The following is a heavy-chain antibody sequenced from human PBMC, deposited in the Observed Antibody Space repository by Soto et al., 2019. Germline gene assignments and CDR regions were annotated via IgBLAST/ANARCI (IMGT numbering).Heavy chain of an antibody. D-gene: IGHD6-13*01. V-gene: IGHV3-15*01. CDR3: TTLPYSSSWFDY. CDR2: IKSKTDGGTT. J-gene: IGHJ4*02. Sequence: XSCSASFCTFSNSWMSWVRQAPGKGLEWVGRIKSKTDGGTTDYAAPVKGRFTISRDDSKNTLYLQMNSLKTEDTAVYYCTTLPYSSSWFDYWGQGTLVTVSS. CDR1: FCTFSNSW.